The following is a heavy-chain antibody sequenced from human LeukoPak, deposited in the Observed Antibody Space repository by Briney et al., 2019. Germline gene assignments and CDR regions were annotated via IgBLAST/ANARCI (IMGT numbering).Heavy chain of an antibody. D-gene: IGHD5-18*01. CDR3: ARHSYGFDY. V-gene: IGHV4-59*01. Sequence: PSETLSLTCTVSGGSISSYYWSWIRQPPGKGLEWIGYIYYSGSTNYNPSLKSRVTTSVNTSKNQFSLKLSSVTAADTAVYYCARHSYGFDYWGQGTLVTVSS. J-gene: IGHJ4*02. CDR1: GGSISSYY. CDR2: IYYSGST.